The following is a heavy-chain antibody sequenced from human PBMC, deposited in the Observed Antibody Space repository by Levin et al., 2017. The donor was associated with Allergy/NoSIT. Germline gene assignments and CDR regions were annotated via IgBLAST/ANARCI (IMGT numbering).Heavy chain of an antibody. CDR1: GFTFSNAW. J-gene: IGHJ4*02. CDR3: TTDGVKLIRGVIIEI. V-gene: IGHV3-15*01. CDR2: IKSKTDGGTT. Sequence: GGSLRLSCAASGFTFSNAWMSWVRQAPGKGLEWVGRIKSKTDGGTTDYAAPVKGRFTISRDDSKNTLYLQMNSLKTEDTAVYYCTTDGVKLIRGVIIEIWGQGTLVTVSS. D-gene: IGHD3-10*01.